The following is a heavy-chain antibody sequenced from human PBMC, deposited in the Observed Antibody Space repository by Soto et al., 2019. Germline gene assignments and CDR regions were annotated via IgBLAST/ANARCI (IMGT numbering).Heavy chain of an antibody. V-gene: IGHV4-34*01. CDR3: ARVRIVGATSAGWLDP. CDR1: GGSFSGYY. D-gene: IGHD1-26*01. CDR2: INHSGST. J-gene: IGHJ5*02. Sequence: SETLSLTCAVYGGSFSGYYWSWIRQPPGKGLEWIGEINHSGSTNYNPSLKSRVTISEDTSKNQFSLKLSSVTAADTAVYYCARVRIVGATSAGWLDPWGQGILVTVSS.